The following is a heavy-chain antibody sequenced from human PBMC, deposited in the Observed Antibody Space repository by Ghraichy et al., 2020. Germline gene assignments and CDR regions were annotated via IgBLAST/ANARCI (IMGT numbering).Heavy chain of an antibody. CDR2: ISGSGGNT. D-gene: IGHD7-27*01. J-gene: IGHJ4*02. Sequence: GESLNISCTASGFTFSNYAMTWVRQAPGKGLEWVSGISGSGGNTYYADSVKGRFTISRDNSKNTLYLQMNSLSAEDTAIYYCATETGDAPDYWGRGTLVTVSS. V-gene: IGHV3-23*01. CDR3: ATETGDAPDY. CDR1: GFTFSNYA.